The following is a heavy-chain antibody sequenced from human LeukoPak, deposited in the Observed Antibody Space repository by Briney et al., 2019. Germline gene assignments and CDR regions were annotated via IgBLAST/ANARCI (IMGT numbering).Heavy chain of an antibody. CDR3: ASGIGDSSSLPYDY. V-gene: IGHV1-69*13. Sequence: GPSVKVSCKASGGTFSSYAISWVRQAPGQGLEWMGGIIPIFGTANYAQKFQGRVTITADESTSTAYMELSRLRSDDTAVYYCASGIGDSSSLPYDYWGQGTLVTVSS. CDR1: GGTFSSYA. D-gene: IGHD6-6*01. J-gene: IGHJ4*02. CDR2: IIPIFGTA.